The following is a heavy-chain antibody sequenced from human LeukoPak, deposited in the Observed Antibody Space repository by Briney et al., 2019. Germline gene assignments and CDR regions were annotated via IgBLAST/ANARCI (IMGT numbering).Heavy chain of an antibody. CDR1: GGTFSSYA. J-gene: IGHJ4*02. Sequence: GASVKLSCKASGGTFSSYAISWVRQAPGQGLEWMGGIIPIFGKANYAQKFQGRVTITTDESTSTAYTELSSLRSEDTAVYYCARGAAAGTPGVGVDYWGQGTLVTVSS. CDR3: ARGAAAGTPGVGVDY. CDR2: IIPIFGKA. V-gene: IGHV1-69*05. D-gene: IGHD6-13*01.